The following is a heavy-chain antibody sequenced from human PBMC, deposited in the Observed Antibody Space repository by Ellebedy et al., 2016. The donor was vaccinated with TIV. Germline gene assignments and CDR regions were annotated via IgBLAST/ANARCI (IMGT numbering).Heavy chain of an antibody. CDR2: IYPGDSHT. D-gene: IGHD3-10*01. V-gene: IGHV5-51*01. Sequence: GESLKISCKASGYNFTNYWIGWVRQMPGNGLEWMGIIYPGDSHTTYRPSFRGQVIISADKSVNTAFLHWSSLQASDTAVYYCARPSAGAFDYWGQGTLVTVSS. CDR1: GYNFTNYW. J-gene: IGHJ4*02. CDR3: ARPSAGAFDY.